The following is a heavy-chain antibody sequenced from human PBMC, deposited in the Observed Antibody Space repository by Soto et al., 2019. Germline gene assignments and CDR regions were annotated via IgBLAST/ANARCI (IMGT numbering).Heavy chain of an antibody. V-gene: IGHV4-59*08. CDR1: GGSITSHY. CDR3: ARQGFGQLHGLVDV. CDR2: IHHSGST. J-gene: IGHJ6*02. D-gene: IGHD3-10*01. Sequence: SETLSLTCSVSGGSITSHYCSWFRQPPGKGLEWIGYIHHSGSTSYNPSLKSRVTMSVDTSKNQFSLEVNSVTAADTALYYCARQGFGQLHGLVDVWGPGTTLTVSS.